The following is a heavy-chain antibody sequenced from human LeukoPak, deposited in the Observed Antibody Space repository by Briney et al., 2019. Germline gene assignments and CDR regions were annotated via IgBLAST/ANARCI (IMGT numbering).Heavy chain of an antibody. CDR1: GFTFSSYE. V-gene: IGHV3-48*03. CDR2: ISSSGSTI. Sequence: GGSLRLSCAASGFTFSSYEMNWVRQAPGKGLEWVSYISSSGSTIYYADSVKGRFTISRDNAKNSLYLQMNSLRAEDTAVYYCARDKGYCSGGSCYSWFDPWGQGTLVTVSS. CDR3: ARDKGYCSGGSCYSWFDP. D-gene: IGHD2-15*01. J-gene: IGHJ5*02.